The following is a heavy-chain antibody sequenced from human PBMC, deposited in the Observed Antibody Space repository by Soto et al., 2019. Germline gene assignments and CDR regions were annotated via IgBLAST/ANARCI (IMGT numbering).Heavy chain of an antibody. D-gene: IGHD3-22*01. CDR2: ISSSGSTT. CDR1: RFTFSNYA. V-gene: IGHV3-64*07. CDR3: ARSTYYYDSSEQNLFDP. J-gene: IGHJ5*02. Sequence: EVQLVESGGGLVQPGGSLRLSCAASRFTFSNYAMHWVRQAPGKGLEYVSAISSSGSTTYYADSVKGRFTISRDNSKNTLYLQMGSLSAEDMAVYYCARSTYYYDSSEQNLFDPWGQGTLVTVSS.